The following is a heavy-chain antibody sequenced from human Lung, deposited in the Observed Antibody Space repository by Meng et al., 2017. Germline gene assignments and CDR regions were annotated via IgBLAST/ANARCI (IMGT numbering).Heavy chain of an antibody. V-gene: IGHV4-34*01. CDR3: ARGPTTMAHDFDY. D-gene: IGHD4-11*01. J-gene: IGHJ4*02. CDR1: GGSFSDYY. CDR2: INHSGST. Sequence: QGQLKQWGAGLLKPSETLSLPCVVSGGSFSDYYWSWIRQPPGKGLEWIGEINHSGSTNYNPSLESRATISVDTSQNNLSLKLSSVTAADSAVYYCARGPTTMAHDFDYWGQGTLVTGSS.